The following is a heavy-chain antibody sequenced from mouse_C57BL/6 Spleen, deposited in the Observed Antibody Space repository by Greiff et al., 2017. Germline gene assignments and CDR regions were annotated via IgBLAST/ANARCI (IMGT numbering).Heavy chain of an antibody. CDR2: IYPGSGST. CDR3: AREGIDTRAMDY. Sequence: QVQLQQSGAELVKPGASVKMSCKASGYTFTSYWITWVKQRPGQGLEWIGDIYPGSGSTNYNEKFKSKATLTVDTSSSTAYMQLSSLTSEDSAVYYCAREGIDTRAMDYWGQGTSVTVSS. CDR1: GYTFTSYW. V-gene: IGHV1-55*01. J-gene: IGHJ4*01.